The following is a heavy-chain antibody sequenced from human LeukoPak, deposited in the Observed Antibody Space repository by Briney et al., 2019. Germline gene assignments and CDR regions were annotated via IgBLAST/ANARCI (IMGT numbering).Heavy chain of an antibody. CDR1: GYTFTSYY. CDR2: IYPSGGST. Sequence: GASVKISCKASGYTFTSYYIVWVRQAPRQGLEWMGRIYPSGGSTSYAQKFQGRVTMTRGTSTSTVYMELSSLRSEDTAVYYCARNSGSGFDYWGQGTLVTVSS. D-gene: IGHD2-15*01. J-gene: IGHJ4*02. V-gene: IGHV1-46*01. CDR3: ARNSGSGFDY.